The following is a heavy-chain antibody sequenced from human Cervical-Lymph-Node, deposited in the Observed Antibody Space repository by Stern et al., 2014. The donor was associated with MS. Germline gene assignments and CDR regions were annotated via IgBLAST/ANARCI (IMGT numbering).Heavy chain of an antibody. V-gene: IGHV1-69*06. Sequence: VQLLESGAEVRKPGASGKVSCKAAGGTFSNHAISWVRQAPGQGLEWMGGITPIFGTTNYAKKFQDRVTITADKSTTTAYMELRGLRSEDTAVYYCARDLGVGPSAYWGLGTLVTVST. CDR1: GGTFSNHA. CDR2: ITPIFGTT. D-gene: IGHD1-26*01. CDR3: ARDLGVGPSAY. J-gene: IGHJ4*02.